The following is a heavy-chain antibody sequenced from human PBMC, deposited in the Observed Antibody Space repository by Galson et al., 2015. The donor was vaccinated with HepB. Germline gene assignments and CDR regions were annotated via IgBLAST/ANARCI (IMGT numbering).Heavy chain of an antibody. V-gene: IGHV1-69*02. CDR2: IIPILGIA. CDR1: GGTFSSYT. CDR3: ARYGVKYYDSSGYYFFY. Sequence: SVKVSCKASGGTFSSYTISWVRQAPGQGLEWMGRIIPILGIANYAQKFQGRVTITADKSTSTAYMELSSLRSEDTAVYYCARYGVKYYDSSGYYFFYWGQGTLVTVSS. J-gene: IGHJ4*02. D-gene: IGHD3-22*01.